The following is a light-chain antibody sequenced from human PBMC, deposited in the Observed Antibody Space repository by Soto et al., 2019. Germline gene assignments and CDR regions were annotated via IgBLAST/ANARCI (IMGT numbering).Light chain of an antibody. V-gene: IGKV3-20*01. CDR1: QSLYNSF. CDR2: AVS. J-gene: IGKJ2*01. Sequence: EIVLTQSPGTLSLSQGERATLSCRASQSLYNSFLAWYQQKPGQTPRLLINAVSNRATGVPDRFSGSGSGTDFTLTISRLEPEDFAVYYCQQYGSPPHTFGQGTKVEI. CDR3: QQYGSPPHT.